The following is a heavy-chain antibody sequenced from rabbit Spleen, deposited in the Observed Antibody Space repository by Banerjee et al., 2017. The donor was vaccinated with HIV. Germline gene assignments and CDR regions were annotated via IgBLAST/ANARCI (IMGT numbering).Heavy chain of an antibody. CDR1: GFSFSSGYF. D-gene: IGHD8-1*01. V-gene: IGHV1S45*01. J-gene: IGHJ6*01. Sequence: QEQLVEYGGDLVQPEGSLTLTCKASGFSFSSGYFVYWVRQAPGKGLEWIACIGVSSGSTYYASWAKGRFTISKTSSTTMTLQMTSLTVADTATYFCARDTGSSFSTYGMDLWGPGTLVTVS. CDR2: IGVSSGST. CDR3: ARDTGSSFSTYGMDL.